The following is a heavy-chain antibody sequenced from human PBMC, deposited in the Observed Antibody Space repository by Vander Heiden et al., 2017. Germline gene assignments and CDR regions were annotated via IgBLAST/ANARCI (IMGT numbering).Heavy chain of an antibody. J-gene: IGHJ4*02. V-gene: IGHV3-30-3*01. CDR3: AREMATILDY. D-gene: IGHD5-12*01. CDR2: ISYDGSNK. Sequence: QVQLVESGGGVVQPGRSLRPPCAAPAFTFSSYAMHPVRQAPGKGLEWVAVISYDGSNKYYADSVKGRFTISRDNSKNTLYLQMNSLRAEDSAVYYCAREMATILDYWGQGTLVTVSS. CDR1: AFTFSSYA.